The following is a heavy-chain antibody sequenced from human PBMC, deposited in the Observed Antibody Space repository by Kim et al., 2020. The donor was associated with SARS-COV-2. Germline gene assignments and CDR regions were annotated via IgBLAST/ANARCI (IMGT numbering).Heavy chain of an antibody. CDR3: TRGDSTGWSS. J-gene: IGHJ5*02. V-gene: IGHV3-13*01. D-gene: IGHD6-19*01. CDR2: DT. Sequence: DTYYGVSVKGRCTISRENAKSSLYLQMNNLRAGDTAMYYCTRGDSTGWSSWGQGTLVTVSS.